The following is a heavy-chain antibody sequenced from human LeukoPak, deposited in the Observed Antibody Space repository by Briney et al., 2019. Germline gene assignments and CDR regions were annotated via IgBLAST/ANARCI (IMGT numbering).Heavy chain of an antibody. CDR1: GVSISNYY. V-gene: IGHV4-59*08. D-gene: IGHD6-13*01. CDR2: IHYSGST. CDR3: ARHVSDSSSWYPFDY. Sequence: SETLSLTCTFFGVSISNYYWSWIRQPPGKGLEWIGYIHYSGSTNYNPSLKSRVTISVDTSKNQFSLKLSSVTAADTAVYYCARHVSDSSSWYPFDYWGQGTLVTVSS. J-gene: IGHJ4*02.